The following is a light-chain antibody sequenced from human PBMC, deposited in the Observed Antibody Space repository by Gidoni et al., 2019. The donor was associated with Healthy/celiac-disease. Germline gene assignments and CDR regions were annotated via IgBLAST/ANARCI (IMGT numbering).Light chain of an antibody. V-gene: IGLV1-44*01. CDR2: SNN. J-gene: IGLJ3*02. Sequence: SVLTQPPSASGTPGQRVTISCSGSSSNIGSNTVNWYQQLPGTAPKLLIYSNNQRPSWVPDRFSGSKSGTSASLAISVLQSEDEADYYCAAWDDSLNGWVVGGGTKLTVL. CDR1: SSNIGSNT. CDR3: AAWDDSLNGWV.